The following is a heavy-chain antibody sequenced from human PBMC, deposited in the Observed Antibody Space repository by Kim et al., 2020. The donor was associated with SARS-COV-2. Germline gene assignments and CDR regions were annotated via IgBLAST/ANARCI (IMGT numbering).Heavy chain of an antibody. J-gene: IGHJ4*02. D-gene: IGHD3-16*01. V-gene: IGHV3-64*02. CDR1: GFMFSTYA. CDR2: ISGQGGST. Sequence: GGSLRLSCTASGFMFSTYAMYWVRQAPGKGLEYVSTISGQGGSTYYSDSVRGRFTISRDNSNNTLYLQMDSLKTEDMAVYYCARDTWQRDASWGPFGYWGQGTLVTVSS. CDR3: ARDTWQRDASWGPFGY.